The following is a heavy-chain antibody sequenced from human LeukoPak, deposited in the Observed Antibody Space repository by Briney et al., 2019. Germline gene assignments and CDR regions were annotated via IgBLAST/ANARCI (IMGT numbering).Heavy chain of an antibody. V-gene: IGHV3-48*02. CDR2: ITSGSITT. J-gene: IGHJ4*02. CDR3: ARVDHYSGSYEDY. CDR1: GFSFGTYA. D-gene: IGHD3-10*01. Sequence: GGSLRLSCAASGFSFGTYAMSWVRQAPGKGLEWLSHITSGSITTHYADSVKGRFTVSRDNPKNSLYLQMNSLRDEDTAVYYCARVDHYSGSYEDYWGQGTLVTVSS.